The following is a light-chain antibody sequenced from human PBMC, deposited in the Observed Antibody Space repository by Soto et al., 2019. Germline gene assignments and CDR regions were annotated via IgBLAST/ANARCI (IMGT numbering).Light chain of an antibody. CDR2: GAS. Sequence: EIVMTQSPATLSVSPGERATLSCRASQSISDNLAWYQQKPGQAPRLLIHGASTRATAVPARFSGSGSGTEFNLTMSSLQSEDFAVSYCQQYNNWPLTFGPGTKVDVK. J-gene: IGKJ3*01. V-gene: IGKV3-15*01. CDR1: QSISDN. CDR3: QQYNNWPLT.